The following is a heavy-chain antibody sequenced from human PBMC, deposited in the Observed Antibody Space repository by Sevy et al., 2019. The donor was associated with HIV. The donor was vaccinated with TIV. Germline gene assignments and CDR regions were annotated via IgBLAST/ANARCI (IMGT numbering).Heavy chain of an antibody. D-gene: IGHD5-18*01. J-gene: IGHJ4*02. V-gene: IGHV3-23*01. CDR1: GFTFSNYA. CDR2: IRGSADAT. Sequence: GGSLSLSCPASGFTFSNYAMSWVRQTPGRGLEWVSAIRGSADATYHTDSVKGRLTISRVNSKNTVYLQMNSLRAEDTAVYYCVKEVSQYSYSDYWGQGTLVTVSS. CDR3: VKEVSQYSYSDY.